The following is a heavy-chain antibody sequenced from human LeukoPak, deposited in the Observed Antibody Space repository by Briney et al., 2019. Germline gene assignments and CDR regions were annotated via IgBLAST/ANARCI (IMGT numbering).Heavy chain of an antibody. J-gene: IGHJ5*02. V-gene: IGHV3-48*03. CDR1: EFTFSSYE. D-gene: IGHD3-22*01. CDR3: ARIPDYYYDSSGYVA. CDR2: ISGSGNTI. Sequence: GGSLRLSCAASEFTFSSYEMNWVRQAPGKGLEWVSYISGSGNTIYYADSVKGRFTISRENAKTSLYLQMNSLRAEDTAVYYCARIPDYYYDSSGYVAWGQGTLVTVSS.